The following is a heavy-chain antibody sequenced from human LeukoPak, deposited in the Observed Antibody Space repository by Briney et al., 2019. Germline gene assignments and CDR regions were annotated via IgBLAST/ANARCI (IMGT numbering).Heavy chain of an antibody. CDR3: AKSVTHDYGDYRTYYYYGMDV. J-gene: IGHJ6*02. V-gene: IGHV3-23*01. Sequence: PGGSLRLSCAASGFTFSSYAMSWVRQAPGKGLEWVSAISGSGGSTYYADSVKSRFTISRDNSKNTLYLQMNSLRAEDTAVYYCAKSVTHDYGDYRTYYYYGMDVWGQGTTVTVSS. CDR2: ISGSGGST. D-gene: IGHD4-17*01. CDR1: GFTFSSYA.